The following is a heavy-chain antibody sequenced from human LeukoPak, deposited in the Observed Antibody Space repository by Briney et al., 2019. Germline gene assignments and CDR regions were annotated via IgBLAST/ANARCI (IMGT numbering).Heavy chain of an antibody. J-gene: IGHJ4*02. CDR2: ISGNGAYT. CDR1: GFTFSSYA. CDR3: AKEPIEAAGTFDY. V-gene: IGHV3-23*01. D-gene: IGHD6-25*01. Sequence: GGSLGLSCAASGFTFSSYAMSWVRQDPGRGLEWVSAISGNGAYTWYADSMKGRFTISRDNSQNTLYLQMRSLRAEDTAVYYCAKEPIEAAGTFDYWGQGTLVTVSS.